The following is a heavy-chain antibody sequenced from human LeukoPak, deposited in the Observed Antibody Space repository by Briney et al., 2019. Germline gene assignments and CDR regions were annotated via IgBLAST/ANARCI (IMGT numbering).Heavy chain of an antibody. V-gene: IGHV3-30*18. CDR1: GFTFSSYG. D-gene: IGHD4-23*01. Sequence: PGGSLRLSCAASGFTFSSYGMHWVRQAPGKGLEWVAVISYDGSNKYYADSVKGRFTISRDNSKNTLYLQMNSLRAEDTAVYYCAKGSATVVTGVFDYWGQGTLVTVSS. CDR3: AKGSATVVTGVFDY. CDR2: ISYDGSNK. J-gene: IGHJ4*02.